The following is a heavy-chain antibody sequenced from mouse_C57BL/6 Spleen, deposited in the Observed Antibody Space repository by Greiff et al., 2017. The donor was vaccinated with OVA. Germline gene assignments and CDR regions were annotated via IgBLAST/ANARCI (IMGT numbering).Heavy chain of an antibody. J-gene: IGHJ4*01. CDR1: GYTFTDYY. Sequence: VQLQQSGPELVKPGASVKISCKASGYTFTDYYMNWVKQSHGKSLEWIGDINPNNGGTSYNQKFKGKATLTVDKSSSTAYMELRSLTSEDSAVYYCARSGCITTVVAKAMDYWGQGTSVTVSS. V-gene: IGHV1-26*01. D-gene: IGHD1-1*01. CDR3: ARSGCITTVVAKAMDY. CDR2: INPNNGGT.